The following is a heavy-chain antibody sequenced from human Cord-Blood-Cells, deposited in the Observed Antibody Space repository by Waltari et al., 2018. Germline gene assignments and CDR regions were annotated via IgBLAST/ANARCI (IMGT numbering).Heavy chain of an antibody. V-gene: IGHV4-39*01. CDR2: IYYSGST. CDR3: ARRGRYCSSTSCYDGWFDP. J-gene: IGHJ5*02. CDR1: GGSISSSSYY. Sequence: QLQLQESGPGLVKPSETLSLTCTVSGGSISSSSYYRGWLRQPPGKGLVWVGSIYYSGSTYYNPSLKSRVTISVDTSKNQFSLKLSSVTAADTAVYYCARRGRYCSSTSCYDGWFDPWGQGTLVTVSS. D-gene: IGHD2-2*01.